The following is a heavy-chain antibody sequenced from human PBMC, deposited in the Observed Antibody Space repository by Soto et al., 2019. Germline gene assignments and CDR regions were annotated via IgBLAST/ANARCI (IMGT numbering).Heavy chain of an antibody. CDR2: IIPIFGTA. V-gene: IGHV1-69*13. Sequence: ASVKVSCKASGGTFSSYAISWVRQAPGQGLEWMGGIIPIFGTANYAQKFQGRVTITADESTSTAYMELSSLRSEDTAVYYCARVNSARYFDWLPPFSSLDYWGQGTLVTVS. D-gene: IGHD3-9*01. CDR3: ARVNSARYFDWLPPFSSLDY. CDR1: GGTFSSYA. J-gene: IGHJ4*02.